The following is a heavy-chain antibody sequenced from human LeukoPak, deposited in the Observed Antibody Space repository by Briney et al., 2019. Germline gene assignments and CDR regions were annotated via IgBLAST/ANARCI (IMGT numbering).Heavy chain of an antibody. V-gene: IGHV5-51*01. Sequence: GESLKISCKGSGFTFTNYWIGWVRQMPGKGLEWMGIIYPGDSGTKYSPSFQGHVTISADKSTTTAYLEWSSLKASDTAMYYCAKTAEYFGEFPFDYWGQGTLVTVSS. CDR2: IYPGDSGT. J-gene: IGHJ4*02. CDR3: AKTAEYFGEFPFDY. CDR1: GFTFTNYW. D-gene: IGHD3-10*01.